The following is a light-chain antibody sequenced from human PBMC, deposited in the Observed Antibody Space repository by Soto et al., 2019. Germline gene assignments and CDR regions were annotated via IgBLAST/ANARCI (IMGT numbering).Light chain of an antibody. Sequence: EIVMTQSPATLSVSPGERATLSCRASQSVSTHLAWYQQKPGQAPRLLIYGASTRATGIPARFSGSGSGTEFTLTISSLQAEGVAIYYCQHYNNWPAWTFGRGTKVELK. CDR1: QSVSTH. J-gene: IGKJ1*01. CDR3: QHYNNWPAWT. CDR2: GAS. V-gene: IGKV3-15*01.